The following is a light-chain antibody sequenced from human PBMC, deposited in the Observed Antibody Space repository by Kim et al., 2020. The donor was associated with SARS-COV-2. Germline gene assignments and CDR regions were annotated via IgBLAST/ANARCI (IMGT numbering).Light chain of an antibody. CDR2: YDS. J-gene: IGLJ3*02. CDR1: NIGSKS. V-gene: IGLV3-21*04. CDR3: QVWDSSSDHPV. Sequence: SYELTQPPSVSVAPGKTARITCGGNNIGSKSVHWYQQKPGQAPVLAIYYDSDRPSGIPERFSGSNSGNTATLTISRVEAGDEADYYCQVWDSSSDHPVFG.